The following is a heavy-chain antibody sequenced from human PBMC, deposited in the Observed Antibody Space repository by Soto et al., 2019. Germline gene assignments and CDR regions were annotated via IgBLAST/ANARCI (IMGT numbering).Heavy chain of an antibody. CDR3: ARDRVSGGWYSGSDWFAP. CDR1: GFTFSSYA. V-gene: IGHV3-30-3*01. Sequence: QVQLVESGGGVVQPGRSLRLSCAASGFTFSSYAMHWVRQAPGKGLEWVAVISYDGSHNYYADSVKGRFTISRDNSKNTLYLQMNSLRAEYTAVYYCARDRVSGGWYSGSDWFAPWGQGTRVTVSA. D-gene: IGHD6-19*01. CDR2: ISYDGSHN. J-gene: IGHJ5*02.